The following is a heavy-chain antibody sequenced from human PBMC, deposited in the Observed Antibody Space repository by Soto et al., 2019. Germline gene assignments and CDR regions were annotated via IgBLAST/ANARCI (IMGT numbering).Heavy chain of an antibody. CDR3: AKGYYGSGSFDY. D-gene: IGHD3-10*01. J-gene: IGHJ4*02. CDR2: ISGSGSRT. Sequence: GGSLRLSCAVSGFTFSSHAMGWVRQAPGKGLEWVSGISGSGSRTYYADSVKGRFTISRDNSKNTLYLQMNSLTAEDTAVYYCAKGYYGSGSFDYWGQGTLVTVSS. CDR1: GFTFSSHA. V-gene: IGHV3-23*01.